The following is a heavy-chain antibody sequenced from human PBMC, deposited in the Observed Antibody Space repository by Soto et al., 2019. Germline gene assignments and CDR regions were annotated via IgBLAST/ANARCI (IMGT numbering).Heavy chain of an antibody. CDR3: ARDYGDYLFDY. Sequence: GGSLRLSCAASGFTFSSYSMNWVRQAPGKGLEWVSSISSSSYIYYADSVKGRFTISRDNAKNSLYLQMNSLRAEDTAVYYCARDYGDYLFDYWGQGTLVTVS. CDR1: GFTFSSYS. J-gene: IGHJ4*02. D-gene: IGHD4-17*01. V-gene: IGHV3-21*01. CDR2: ISSSSYI.